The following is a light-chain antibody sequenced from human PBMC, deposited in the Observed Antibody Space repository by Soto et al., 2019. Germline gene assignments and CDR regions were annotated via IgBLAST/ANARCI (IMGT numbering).Light chain of an antibody. V-gene: IGLV2-14*01. Sequence: QSALTQPASVSGSPGQSITISCTGTSSDVGGYNFVSWYQQHPGKAPKLMTFDVSNRPSGVSNRFSGSKSGNTASLTISGLQGEDEADYYCSSYTASSTLWVFGTGTKLTVL. CDR3: SSYTASSTLWV. CDR2: DVS. CDR1: SSDVGGYNF. J-gene: IGLJ1*01.